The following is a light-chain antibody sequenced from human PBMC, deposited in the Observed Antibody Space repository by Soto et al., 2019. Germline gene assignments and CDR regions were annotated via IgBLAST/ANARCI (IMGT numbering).Light chain of an antibody. CDR3: QQYGGSALYT. CDR2: GAS. J-gene: IGKJ2*01. Sequence: EIVLTQSPGTMSLSPGERTTLSCRASQSVSSSYLAWYQQTPGQAPRLLIYGASSRATGIPDRFSGSGSGTDFTLTISRLEPEDFAVFYCQQYGGSALYTFGQGTKLEIK. CDR1: QSVSSSY. V-gene: IGKV3-20*01.